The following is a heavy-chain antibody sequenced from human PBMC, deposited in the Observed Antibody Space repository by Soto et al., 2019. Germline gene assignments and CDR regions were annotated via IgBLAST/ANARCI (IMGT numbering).Heavy chain of an antibody. J-gene: IGHJ5*02. CDR1: GGTFSSSA. CDR3: ARAGYSSSGKTNWFDP. D-gene: IGHD6-13*01. V-gene: IGHV1-69*13. Sequence: ASVKVSCKASGGTFSSSAISWVRQAPGQGLEWMGGIIPIFGTANYAQKFQGRVTITADESTSTAYMELSSLRSEDTAVYYCARAGYSSSGKTNWFDPWGQGALVTVSS. CDR2: IIPIFGTA.